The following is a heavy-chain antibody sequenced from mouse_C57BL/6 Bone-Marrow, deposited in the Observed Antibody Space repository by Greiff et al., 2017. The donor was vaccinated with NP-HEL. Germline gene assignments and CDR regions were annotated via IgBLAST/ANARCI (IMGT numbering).Heavy chain of an antibody. J-gene: IGHJ3*01. CDR1: GFNIKDYY. D-gene: IGHD2-5*01. V-gene: IGHV14-2*01. CDR3: ARAYYSNVFAY. Sequence: VQLQQSGAELVKPGASVKLSCTASGFNIKDYYMHWVKQRTEQGLEWIGRIDPEDGETKYAPQFQGKATITADTSSNTDYLQLSSLTSEDTAVYYCARAYYSNVFAYWGQGTLVTVSA. CDR2: IDPEDGET.